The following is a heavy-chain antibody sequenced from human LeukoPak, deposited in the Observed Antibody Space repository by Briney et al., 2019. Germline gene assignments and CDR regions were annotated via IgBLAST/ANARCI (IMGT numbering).Heavy chain of an antibody. CDR3: VRSLRSADF. CDR2: ISPDGSQT. Sequence: GGSLRVSCAASGFILSNYWMHWVRQAPGKGLMWVSQISPDGSQTFYADSVKGRFTISRDNAKNTLFLQMDSLRAEDTALYYCVRSLRSADFWGQGTLVTVSS. CDR1: GFILSNYW. J-gene: IGHJ4*02. V-gene: IGHV3-74*01.